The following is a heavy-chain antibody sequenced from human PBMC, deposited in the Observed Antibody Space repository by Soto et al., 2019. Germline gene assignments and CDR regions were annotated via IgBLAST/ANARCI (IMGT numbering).Heavy chain of an antibody. D-gene: IGHD1-26*01. J-gene: IGHJ4*02. CDR3: ARRPIGSYLYYYFDY. Sequence: XETRALTCAVCGGSFSGYYWSWIRQPPGKGLEWIGEINHSGSTNYNPSLKSRVTISVDTSKNQFSLKLSSVTAADTAVYYCARRPIGSYLYYYFDYWGQCTRVTVSS. CDR2: INHSGST. CDR1: GGSFSGYY. V-gene: IGHV4-34*01.